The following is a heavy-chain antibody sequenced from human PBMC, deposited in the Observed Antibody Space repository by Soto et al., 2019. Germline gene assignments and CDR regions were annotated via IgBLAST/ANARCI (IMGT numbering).Heavy chain of an antibody. D-gene: IGHD6-6*01. Sequence: ASVKVSCKASGGTFSSYAISWVRQAPGQGLEWMGGIIPIFGTANYAQKFQGRVTITADESTSTAYMELSSLRSEDTAVYYCARVSPSSSAFDYWGQGTLVTVSS. V-gene: IGHV1-69*13. CDR3: ARVSPSSSAFDY. CDR1: GGTFSSYA. CDR2: IIPIFGTA. J-gene: IGHJ4*02.